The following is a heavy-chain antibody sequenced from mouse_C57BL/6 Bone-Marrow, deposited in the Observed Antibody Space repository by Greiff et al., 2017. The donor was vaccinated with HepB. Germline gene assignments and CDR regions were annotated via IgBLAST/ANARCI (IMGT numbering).Heavy chain of an antibody. CDR1: GFTFSSYG. D-gene: IGHD4-1*01. CDR3: ARRWGGTLYYAMDY. CDR2: ISSGGSYT. J-gene: IGHJ4*01. V-gene: IGHV5-6*02. Sequence: DVKLVESGGDLVKPGGSLKLSCAASGFTFSSYGMSWVRQTPDKRLEWVATISSGGSYTYYPDSVKGRFTISRDNAKNTLYLQMSRLKSEDTAMYYCARRWGGTLYYAMDYWGQGTSVTVSS.